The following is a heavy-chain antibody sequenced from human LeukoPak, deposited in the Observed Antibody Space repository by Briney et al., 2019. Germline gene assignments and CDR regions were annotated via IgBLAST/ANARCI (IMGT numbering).Heavy chain of an antibody. CDR3: AGMRITTPTVRTLDY. Sequence: SETLSLTCTVSGGSMSTYYWTWIRQPPGNGLEWIGFIYYTGSTNYNPSLKSRVTISVDTSNNQFSLKLSSVTAADTAVYYCAGMRITTPTVRTLDYWGQGTLVTVSS. V-gene: IGHV4-59*01. D-gene: IGHD1-14*01. J-gene: IGHJ4*02. CDR1: GGSMSTYY. CDR2: IYYTGST.